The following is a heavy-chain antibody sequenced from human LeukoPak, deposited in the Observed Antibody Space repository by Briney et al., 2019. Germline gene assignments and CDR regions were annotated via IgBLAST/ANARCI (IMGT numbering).Heavy chain of an antibody. V-gene: IGHV3-23*01. D-gene: IGHD6-19*01. CDR3: AKESGYTSGWKHY. Sequence: GESLRLSCAASGFTFSTYAMSWVRQAPGKGLEWVSAIIGNGGSTFYADSVKGRFTISRDNSANTLYLQLNSLRAEDTAVYYCAKESGYTSGWKHYWGQGTLVTVSS. J-gene: IGHJ4*02. CDR2: IIGNGGST. CDR1: GFTFSTYA.